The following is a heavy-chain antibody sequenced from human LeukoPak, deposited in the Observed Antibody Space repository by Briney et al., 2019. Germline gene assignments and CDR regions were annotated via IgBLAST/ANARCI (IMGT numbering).Heavy chain of an antibody. J-gene: IGHJ4*02. V-gene: IGHV3-30*02. D-gene: IGHD2/OR15-2a*01. Sequence: PGGSLRLSCAASGFTFSSYGMHWVRQAPGKGLEWVAFIRYDGSNKYYADSVKGRFTISRDNSKNTLYLQMNSLRAEDTAVYYCAKDTVAGYFHFDYWGQGTLVTVSS. CDR3: AKDTVAGYFHFDY. CDR1: GFTFSSYG. CDR2: IRYDGSNK.